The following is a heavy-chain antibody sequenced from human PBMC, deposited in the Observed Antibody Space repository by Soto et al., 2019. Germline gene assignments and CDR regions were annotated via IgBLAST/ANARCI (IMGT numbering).Heavy chain of an antibody. D-gene: IGHD3-22*01. J-gene: IGHJ4*02. V-gene: IGHV4-39*01. CDR3: ARAYSGYYPFDY. CDR2: IYYSGST. Sequence: ETLSLTCTVSGGSISSSSYYWGSVRQPPGKGLEWIGSIYYSGSTYYNPSLKSRVTISVDTSKNQFSLKLSSVTAADTAVYYCARAYSGYYPFDYWGQGTLVTVSS. CDR1: GGSISSSSYY.